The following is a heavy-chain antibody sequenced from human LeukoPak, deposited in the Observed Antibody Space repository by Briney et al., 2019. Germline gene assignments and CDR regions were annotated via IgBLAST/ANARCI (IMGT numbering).Heavy chain of an antibody. CDR1: GFTFSSYS. CDR2: ISGSGGST. J-gene: IGHJ4*02. Sequence: QPGGSLRLSCAASGFTFSSYSMSWVRQAPGKGLEWVSAISGSGGSTYYADSVKGRFTISRDNSKHTLYLQMNSLRAEDTAVYYCAKDYGYSYGLGFDYWGQGTLVTVSS. V-gene: IGHV3-23*01. D-gene: IGHD5-18*01. CDR3: AKDYGYSYGLGFDY.